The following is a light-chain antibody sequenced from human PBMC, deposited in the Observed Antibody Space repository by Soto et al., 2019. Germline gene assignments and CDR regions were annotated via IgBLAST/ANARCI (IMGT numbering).Light chain of an antibody. V-gene: IGLV1-40*01. CDR2: GNS. CDR3: QSYDSSLSGYV. J-gene: IGLJ1*01. Sequence: QSVLTQPASVSGAPGHRVTISCTGSSSNIGAGYDVHWYQQLPGTAPKLLIYGNSNRPSGVPDRFSGSKSGTSASLAITGLQAEDEADYYCQSYDSSLSGYVFGTGTKVTVL. CDR1: SSNIGAGYD.